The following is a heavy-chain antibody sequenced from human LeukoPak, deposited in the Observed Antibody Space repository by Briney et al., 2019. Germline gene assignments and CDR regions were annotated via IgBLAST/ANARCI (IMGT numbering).Heavy chain of an antibody. Sequence: GRSLRLSCAASGFTFSSYAMHWVRQAPGKGLEWVAVISYDGSNKYYADSVKGRFTISRANSKNTLYLQMNSLRAEDTAVYYCSRGSTYDFWSGYFLRSRYYGMDLWGQGTTVTASS. V-gene: IGHV3-30-3*01. CDR2: ISYDGSNK. CDR1: GFTFSSYA. D-gene: IGHD3-3*01. J-gene: IGHJ6*02. CDR3: SRGSTYDFWSGYFLRSRYYGMDL.